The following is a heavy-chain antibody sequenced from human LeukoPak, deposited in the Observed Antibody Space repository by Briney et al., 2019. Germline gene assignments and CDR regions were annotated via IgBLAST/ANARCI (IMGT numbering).Heavy chain of an antibody. CDR1: GGSISSGGYY. CDR2: IYYSGST. D-gene: IGHD2-2*01. CDR3: AGESCSSTSCYGRVDYYYYGMDV. J-gene: IGHJ6*04. Sequence: PSQTLSLTCTVSGGSISSGGYYWSWIRQHPGKGLEWIGYIYYSGSTYYNPSLKSRVTISVDTSKNQFSLKLSSVTAADTAVYYCAGESCSSTSCYGRVDYYYYGMDVWGEGTTVTVSS. V-gene: IGHV4-31*03.